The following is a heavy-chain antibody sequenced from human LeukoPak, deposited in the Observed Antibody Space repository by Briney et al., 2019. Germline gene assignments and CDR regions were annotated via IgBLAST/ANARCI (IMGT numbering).Heavy chain of an antibody. Sequence: PSETLSLTCAVYGWSFNDFYWNWIRQPPGKGLEWIGEINARGDTNYNPSLKSRVTISVVTSKNQFSLSLSSMSASDTAVYYCARGQVPAARGHNWFDPWGQGTLVTVSS. V-gene: IGHV4-34*01. CDR3: ARGQVPAARGHNWFDP. D-gene: IGHD2-2*01. J-gene: IGHJ5*02. CDR1: GWSFNDFY. CDR2: INARGDT.